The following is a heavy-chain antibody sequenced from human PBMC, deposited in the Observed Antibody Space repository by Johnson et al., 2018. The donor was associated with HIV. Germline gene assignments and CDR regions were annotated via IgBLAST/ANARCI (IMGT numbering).Heavy chain of an antibody. CDR3: ARSRRVLLGYYYDSSGGLNAFDI. D-gene: IGHD3-22*01. CDR1: GFTFSNYW. J-gene: IGHJ3*02. Sequence: VQLVESGGGLIQPGGSLRLSCAASGFTFSNYWMNWVRQAPGKGLEWVANIKEDGSDKYYVDSVKGRFTISRDNVQNSLSLQMNSLRPEDTAVYYCARSRRVLLGYYYDSSGGLNAFDIWGQGTMVTVSS. CDR2: IKEDGSDK. V-gene: IGHV3-7*01.